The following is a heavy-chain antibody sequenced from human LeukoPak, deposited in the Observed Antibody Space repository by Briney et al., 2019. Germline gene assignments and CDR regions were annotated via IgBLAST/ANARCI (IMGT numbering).Heavy chain of an antibody. J-gene: IGHJ3*02. CDR3: AREREISRDGYNFDAFDI. Sequence: GGSLRLSCAASGFTFSDYYMSWIRQAPGKGLEWVSHISSSGSTIYYADSVKGRFTISRDNAKNSLYLQMNSLRAEDTAVYYCAREREISRDGYNFDAFDIWGQGTMVTVSS. D-gene: IGHD5-24*01. CDR1: GFTFSDYY. CDR2: ISSSGSTI. V-gene: IGHV3-11*04.